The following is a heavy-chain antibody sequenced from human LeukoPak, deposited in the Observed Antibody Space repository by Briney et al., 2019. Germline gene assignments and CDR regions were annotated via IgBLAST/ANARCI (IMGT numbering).Heavy chain of an antibody. CDR2: IKQDGSEK. CDR3: ARVVAVAGGGAYYFDY. Sequence: PGGSLRLSCAASGFTFGSYWMSWVRQAPGKGLEWVANIKQDGSEKYYVDSVKGRFTISRDNAKNSLYLQMNSLRAEDTAVYYCARVVAVAGGGAYYFDYWGQGTLVTVSS. V-gene: IGHV3-7*01. J-gene: IGHJ4*02. D-gene: IGHD6-19*01. CDR1: GFTFGSYW.